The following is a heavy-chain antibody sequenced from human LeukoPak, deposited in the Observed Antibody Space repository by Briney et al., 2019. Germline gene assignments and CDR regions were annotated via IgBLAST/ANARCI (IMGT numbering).Heavy chain of an antibody. Sequence: PSETLSLTCSVSGDSINSFYWNWIRQPPGKGLEWIGSISYRLSTNYNPSLKSRLTISVDTSKNQFSLKLSSVTAADTAVYYCAKTDLPYYYGSGSTWGQGTLVTVSS. J-gene: IGHJ4*02. V-gene: IGHV4-59*01. D-gene: IGHD3-10*01. CDR3: AKTDLPYYYGSGST. CDR2: ISYRLST. CDR1: GDSINSFY.